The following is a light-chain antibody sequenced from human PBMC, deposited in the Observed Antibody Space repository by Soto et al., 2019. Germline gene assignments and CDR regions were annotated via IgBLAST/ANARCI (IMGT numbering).Light chain of an antibody. Sequence: EIVLTQSPATLSLSPGERATLSCRASQSVSSYLAWYQQKPGQAPRLLIYDASNRATGIPARFSRSASGTDFTLTISSLEPEDFAIYYCQQRSNWPPVTFGGGTKVEIK. J-gene: IGKJ4*01. CDR3: QQRSNWPPVT. V-gene: IGKV3-11*01. CDR1: QSVSSY. CDR2: DAS.